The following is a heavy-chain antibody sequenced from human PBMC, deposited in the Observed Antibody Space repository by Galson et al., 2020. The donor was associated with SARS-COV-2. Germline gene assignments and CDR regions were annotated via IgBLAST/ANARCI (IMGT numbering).Heavy chain of an antibody. Sequence: GGSLRLSCAASGFTFSDYYMSWIRQAPGKGLEWVSYISSSGSTIYYADSVKGRFTISRDNAKNSLYLQMNSLRAEDTAVYYCARDQRLKYYDFWSGYYNNGDSPSDYWGQGTLVTVSS. CDR1: GFTFSDYY. CDR2: ISSSGSTI. CDR3: ARDQRLKYYDFWSGYYNNGDSPSDY. V-gene: IGHV3-11*01. J-gene: IGHJ4*02. D-gene: IGHD3-3*01.